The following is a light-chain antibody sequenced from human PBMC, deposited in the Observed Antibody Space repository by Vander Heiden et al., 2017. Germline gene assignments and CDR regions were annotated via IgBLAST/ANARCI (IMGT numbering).Light chain of an antibody. CDR2: SNN. CDR1: SSNIGSYT. Sequence: QSELTQPPSASGTPGQRVTISCSGSSSNIGSYTVNWYQQLPGTAPKLLIYSNNQRPSGVPDRFSGSKSGTSASLAISGLQSEDEADYYCAAWDDSLNVSFGGGTKLTVL. V-gene: IGLV1-44*01. J-gene: IGLJ2*01. CDR3: AAWDDSLNVS.